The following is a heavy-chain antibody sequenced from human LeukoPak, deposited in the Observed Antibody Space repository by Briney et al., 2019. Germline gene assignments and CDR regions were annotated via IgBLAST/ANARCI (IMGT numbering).Heavy chain of an antibody. CDR2: IRYDGSNK. CDR3: AKDRRLYSSSWYEGDY. CDR1: GFTFSSYG. J-gene: IGHJ4*02. V-gene: IGHV3-30*02. Sequence: QTGGSLRLSCAASGFTFSSYGMHWVRQAPGKGLEWVAFIRYDGSNKYYADSVKGRFTISRDNSKNTLYLQMNSLRAEDTAVYYCAKDRRLYSSSWYEGDYWGQGTLVTVSS. D-gene: IGHD6-13*01.